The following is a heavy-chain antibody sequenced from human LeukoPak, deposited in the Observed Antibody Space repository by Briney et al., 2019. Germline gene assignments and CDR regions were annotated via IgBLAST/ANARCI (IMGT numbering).Heavy chain of an antibody. J-gene: IGHJ6*02. D-gene: IGHD5-12*01. V-gene: IGHV4-34*01. CDR2: INHSGST. CDR3: ARGFREESIPLPGYSGYGSMDV. Sequence: SETLSLTCAVYGGSSSGYYWSWIRQPPGKGLEWIGEINHSGSTNYNPSLKSRVTTSVDTSKNQPSLKLSSVTAADTAVYYCARGFREESIPLPGYSGYGSMDVWGQGTTVTVSS. CDR1: GGSSSGYY.